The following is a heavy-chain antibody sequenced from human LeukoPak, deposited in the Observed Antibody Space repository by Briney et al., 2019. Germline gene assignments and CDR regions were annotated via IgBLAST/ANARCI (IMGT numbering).Heavy chain of an antibody. CDR1: GFTFSSYA. J-gene: IGHJ5*02. CDR2: ISGSGGST. Sequence: PGGSLRLSCAASGFTFSSYAMSWVRQAPGKGLEWVSAISGSGGSTYYADSVKGRFTISRDNSKNTLYLQMNSLRAEDTAVYYCAIENTRSITIFGVVITAYNWFDPWGQGTLVTVSS. V-gene: IGHV3-23*01. D-gene: IGHD3-3*01. CDR3: AIENTRSITIFGVVITAYNWFDP.